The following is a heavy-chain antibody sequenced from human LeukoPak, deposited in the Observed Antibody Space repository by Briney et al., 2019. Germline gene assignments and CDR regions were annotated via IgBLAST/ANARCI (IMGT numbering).Heavy chain of an antibody. Sequence: GGSLRLSCAASGFTFSSYAMSWVRQAPGKGLEWVSAISGGSTYYADSVKGRFTISRDNAKNPLYLQMNSLRAEDTAVYYCARANDLGYCSGGSCYSFDYWGQGTLVTVSS. CDR1: GFTFSSYA. V-gene: IGHV3-23*01. CDR3: ARANDLGYCSGGSCYSFDY. D-gene: IGHD2-15*01. CDR2: ISGGST. J-gene: IGHJ4*02.